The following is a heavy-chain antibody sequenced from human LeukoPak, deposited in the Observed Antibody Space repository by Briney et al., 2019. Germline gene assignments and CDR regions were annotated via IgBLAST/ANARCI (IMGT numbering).Heavy chain of an antibody. CDR3: ASHPSRWLQGYYYYMDV. CDR1: GFTFDDYG. CDR2: INWNGGST. Sequence: GGSLRLSCAASGFTFDDYGMSWVRQAPGKGLKWVSGINWNGGSTGYADSVKGRFTISRDNAKNSLYLQMNSLRAEDTALYYCASHPSRWLQGYYYYMDVWGKGTTVTVSS. J-gene: IGHJ6*03. D-gene: IGHD3-22*01. V-gene: IGHV3-20*04.